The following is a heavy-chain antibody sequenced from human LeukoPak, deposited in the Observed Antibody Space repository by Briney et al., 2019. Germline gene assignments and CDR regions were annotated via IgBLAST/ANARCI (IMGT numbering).Heavy chain of an antibody. D-gene: IGHD5-18*01. CDR1: GYTFSTYG. J-gene: IGHJ6*02. CDR3: ARGQGYSYGFYYYYGMDV. Sequence: GASVKVSCKSSGYTFSTYGISWVRQAPGQGLEWMGWINPNGGGTNYAQKFQGRVTMTRDTSISTAYMELSRLRSDDTAVYYCARGQGYSYGFYYYYGMDVWGQGTTVTVSS. V-gene: IGHV1-2*02. CDR2: INPNGGGT.